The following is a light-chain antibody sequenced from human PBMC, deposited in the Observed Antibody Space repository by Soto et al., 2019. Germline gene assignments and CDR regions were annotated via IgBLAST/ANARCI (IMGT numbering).Light chain of an antibody. CDR1: QSISSY. V-gene: IGKV1-39*01. CDR3: QQRYSTPVT. J-gene: IGKJ2*01. Sequence: DIQMTQSPSSLSASVGDRVTITCRASQSISSYLNWYQQKPGKAPKLLIYAASSLQSGVPSRFSGSGSGTDFTLTISSLQPEDFATYYCQQRYSTPVTFGQGTKLDIK. CDR2: AAS.